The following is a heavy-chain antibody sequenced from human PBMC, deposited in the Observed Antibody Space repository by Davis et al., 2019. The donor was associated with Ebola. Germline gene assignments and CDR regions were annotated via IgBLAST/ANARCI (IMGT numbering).Heavy chain of an antibody. Sequence: ASVKVSCKASGYTFTGYYMHWVRQAPGQGLEWMGWINPNSGGTNYAQKFQGRVTMTRDTSISTAYMELSRLRSDDTAVYYCARVEQPLPLRFLEWLLSGYGMDVWGQGTTVTVSS. J-gene: IGHJ6*02. CDR2: INPNSGGT. CDR3: ARVEQPLPLRFLEWLLSGYGMDV. D-gene: IGHD3-3*01. V-gene: IGHV1-2*02. CDR1: GYTFTGYY.